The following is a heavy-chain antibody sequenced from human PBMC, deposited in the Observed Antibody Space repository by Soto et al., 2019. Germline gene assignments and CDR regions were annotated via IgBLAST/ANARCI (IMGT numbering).Heavy chain of an antibody. CDR1: GYTFTTYG. J-gene: IGHJ6*02. D-gene: IGHD3-10*01. CDR3: TREGSAPYYYYGMDA. Sequence: QVQLGQSAPEVKKPGASVKVSCKASGYTFTTYGISWVRQAPGEGLEWLGWINTHNGNTNYAQNLQGRVFMTADTSTNTAYMELRSLRSDDTAIYYCTREGSAPYYYYGMDAWGQGTTVTVSS. V-gene: IGHV1-18*01. CDR2: INTHNGNT.